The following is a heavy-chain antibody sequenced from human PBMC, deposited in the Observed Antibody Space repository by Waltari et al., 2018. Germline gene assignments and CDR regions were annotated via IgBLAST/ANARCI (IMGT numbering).Heavy chain of an antibody. V-gene: IGHV3-66*04. CDR1: GFSISSYW. CDR3: ARQMGYGDYVRYFDY. J-gene: IGHJ4*02. Sequence: EVQLVESGGGLVQSGGSLRLSCAASGFSISSYWMHWVHQAPGKGLVWASVIYSGGSTYYADSVKGRFTISRDNSKNTLYLQMNSLRAEDTAVYYCARQMGYGDYVRYFDYWGQGTLVTVSS. CDR2: IYSGGST. D-gene: IGHD4-17*01.